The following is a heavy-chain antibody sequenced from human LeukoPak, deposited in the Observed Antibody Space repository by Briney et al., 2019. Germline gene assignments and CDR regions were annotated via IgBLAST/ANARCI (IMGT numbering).Heavy chain of an antibody. V-gene: IGHV3-48*03. Sequence: GGSLRLSCAASGFTFSSYEMNWVRQAPARGLEWLSYISSSGGTMYYADSVKGRFTISRDNSKNTLYLQMNSLRAEDTAVYYCARERIAVAGTEYDAFDIWGQGTMVTVSS. CDR3: ARERIAVAGTEYDAFDI. CDR1: GFTFSSYE. J-gene: IGHJ3*02. CDR2: ISSSGGTM. D-gene: IGHD6-19*01.